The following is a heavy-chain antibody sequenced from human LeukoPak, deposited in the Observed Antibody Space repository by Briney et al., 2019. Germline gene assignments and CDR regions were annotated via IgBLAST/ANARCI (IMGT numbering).Heavy chain of an antibody. Sequence: SETLSLTCTVSGGSISSYYWSWIRQPPGKGLEWIGYIYYSGSTNYKPSLKSRVTISVDTSKNQFSLKLSSVTAADTAVYYCARARVVTATLYFDYWGRGTLVTVSS. CDR3: ARARVVTATLYFDY. CDR2: IYYSGST. J-gene: IGHJ4*02. V-gene: IGHV4-59*01. D-gene: IGHD2-21*02. CDR1: GGSISSYY.